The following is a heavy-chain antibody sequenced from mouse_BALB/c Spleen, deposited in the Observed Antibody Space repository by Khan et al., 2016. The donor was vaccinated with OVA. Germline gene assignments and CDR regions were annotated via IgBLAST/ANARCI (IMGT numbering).Heavy chain of an antibody. V-gene: IGHV1-12*01. CDR2: IYPGNGDT. CDR3: GRGGGGWYSDG. Sequence: QVQLQQSGAELVKPGASVKMSCKASGYTFTSYNMHWVKQTPGQGLEWIGAIYPGNGDTSYNQKFKGKATLTADKSSSTAYMQLSRLTSEDSAVYFGGRGGGGWYSDGWGAGTTVTVAS. J-gene: IGHJ1*01. CDR1: GYTFTSYN.